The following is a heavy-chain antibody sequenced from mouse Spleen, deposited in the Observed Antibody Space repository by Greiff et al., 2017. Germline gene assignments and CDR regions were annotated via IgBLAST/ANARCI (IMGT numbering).Heavy chain of an antibody. CDR1: GYTFTSYW. D-gene: IGHD3-1*01. J-gene: IGHJ3*01. CDR3: GRRTRATGFAY. CDR2: IDPSDSYT. Sequence: QVQLQQPGAELVMPGASVKLSCKASGYTFTSYWMHWVKQRPGQGLEWIGEIDPSDSYTNYNQKFKGKATLTVDKSSSTAYMQLSSLTSEDSAVYYWGRRTRATGFAYWGQGTLVTVSA. V-gene: IGHV1-69*01.